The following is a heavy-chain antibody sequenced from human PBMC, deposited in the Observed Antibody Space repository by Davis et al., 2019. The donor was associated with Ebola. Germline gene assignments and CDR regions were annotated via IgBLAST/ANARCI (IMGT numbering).Heavy chain of an antibody. V-gene: IGHV4-59*08. CDR2: IYYSGST. D-gene: IGHD1-26*01. Sequence: GSLRLSCAASGFTFSDYYMSWIRQPPGKGLEWIGYIYYSGSTNYNPSLKSRVTISVDTSKNQFSLKLSSVTAADTAVYYCARLAGGSYYSWAVDYWGQGTLVTVSS. CDR3: ARLAGGSYYSWAVDY. J-gene: IGHJ4*02. CDR1: GFTFSDYY.